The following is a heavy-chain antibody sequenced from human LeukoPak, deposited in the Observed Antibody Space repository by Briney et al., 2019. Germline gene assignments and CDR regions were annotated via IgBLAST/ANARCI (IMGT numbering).Heavy chain of an antibody. J-gene: IGHJ4*02. D-gene: IGHD2-15*01. CDR1: GFTFSSYW. CDR2: INSDGSST. V-gene: IGHV3-74*01. Sequence: GGSLRLSCAASGFTFSSYWMHWVRQAPGKGLVWVSRINSDGSSTSYADSVKGRFTISRDNAKNTLYLQMNSLRAEDTAVYYCAKEVVVLGYCSGGSCYPAFDYWGQGTLVTVSS. CDR3: AKEVVVLGYCSGGSCYPAFDY.